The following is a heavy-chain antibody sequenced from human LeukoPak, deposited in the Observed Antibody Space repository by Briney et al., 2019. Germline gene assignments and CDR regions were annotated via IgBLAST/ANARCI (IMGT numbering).Heavy chain of an antibody. J-gene: IGHJ4*02. CDR1: GYTSTGYY. Sequence: GASVKVSCKASGYTSTGYYMHWVRQAPGQGLEWMGWINPNSGDTNYAQKFQGRVTMTRDTSISTAYMELSSLRSDDTAVYYCARGVAATPYYFDYWGQGTLVTVSS. CDR2: INPNSGDT. D-gene: IGHD2-15*01. CDR3: ARGVAATPYYFDY. V-gene: IGHV1-2*02.